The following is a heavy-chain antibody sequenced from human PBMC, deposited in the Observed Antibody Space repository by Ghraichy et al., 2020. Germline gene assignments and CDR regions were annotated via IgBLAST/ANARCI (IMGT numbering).Heavy chain of an antibody. V-gene: IGHV3-48*01. D-gene: IGHD3-3*01. J-gene: IGHJ4*01. CDR2: IGSSGTTI. CDR3: ATVPHFTVFGDN. CDR1: GFMFDTYN. Sequence: GGSLRLSCAASGFMFDTYNMNWVRQAPGKGLEWVSYIGSSGTTIYYADSVKGRFSISRDNAKKSLYLQMNSLRAEDTAVYYCATVPHFTVFGDNWGHGTLVTISS.